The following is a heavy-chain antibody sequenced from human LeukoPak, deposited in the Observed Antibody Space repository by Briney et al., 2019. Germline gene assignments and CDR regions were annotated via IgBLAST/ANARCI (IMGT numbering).Heavy chain of an antibody. CDR3: ARGIAARPDY. CDR2: IIPIFGTA. V-gene: IGHV1-69*13. J-gene: IGHJ4*02. D-gene: IGHD6-6*01. CDR1: GGTFSSYA. Sequence: SVKVSXKASGGTFSSYAISWARQAPGQGLEWMGGIIPIFGTANYAQKFQGRVTITADESTSTAYMELSSLRSEDTAVYYCARGIAARPDYWGQGTLVTVSS.